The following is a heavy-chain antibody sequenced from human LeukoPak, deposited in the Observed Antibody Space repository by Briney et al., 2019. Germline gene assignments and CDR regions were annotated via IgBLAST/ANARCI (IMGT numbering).Heavy chain of an antibody. CDR3: AREGFYYDNDY. V-gene: IGHV3-48*04. Sequence: GGSLRLSCAASGFSFSSYSMNWVRQAPGKGLEWVSYISSSSSTKYYADSVKGRFTISRDNAKNSLYLQMNSLRAEDTAVYYCAREGFYYDNDYWGQGALVTVSS. J-gene: IGHJ4*02. CDR1: GFSFSSYS. D-gene: IGHD3-22*01. CDR2: ISSSSSTK.